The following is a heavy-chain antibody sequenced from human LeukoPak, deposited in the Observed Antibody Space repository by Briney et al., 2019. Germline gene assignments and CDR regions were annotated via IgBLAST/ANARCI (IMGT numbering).Heavy chain of an antibody. CDR3: AKDAEKD. J-gene: IGHJ4*02. Sequence: GGSLRLSCAGSGFSFSSYWMSWVRQAPGKGLEWVANIKQDGSEKHYGDSAKGRFTISRDNAKNSLYLQMNSLRTKDTAVYYCAKDAEKDWGQGTLVTVSS. CDR1: GFSFSSYW. V-gene: IGHV3-7*01. CDR2: IKQDGSEK.